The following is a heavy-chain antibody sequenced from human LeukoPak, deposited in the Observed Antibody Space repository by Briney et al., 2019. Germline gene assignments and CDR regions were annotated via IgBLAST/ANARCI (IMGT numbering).Heavy chain of an antibody. Sequence: GASVKVSCKVSGYTLTELSMHWVRQAPGKGLEWMGGFDPEDGETIYAQKFQGRVTMTEDTSTDTAYMELSSLRSEDTAVYYCATPVRHSSSQTLDYWGQGTLVTVSS. J-gene: IGHJ4*02. CDR1: GYTLTELS. V-gene: IGHV1-24*01. D-gene: IGHD6-6*01. CDR2: FDPEDGET. CDR3: ATPVRHSSSQTLDY.